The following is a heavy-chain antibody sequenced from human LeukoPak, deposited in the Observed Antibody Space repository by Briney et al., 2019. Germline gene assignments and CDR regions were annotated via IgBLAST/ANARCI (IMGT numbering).Heavy chain of an antibody. CDR1: GYTFTSYG. CDR3: ARVMSGRSTSDYFDY. V-gene: IGHV1-8*02. CDR2: MNPNSGNT. D-gene: IGHD2-2*01. J-gene: IGHJ4*02. Sequence: GASVKVSCKASGYTFTSYGISWVRQATGQGLEWMGWMNPNSGNTGYAQKFQGRVTMTRNTSISTAYMELSSLRSEDTAVYYCARVMSGRSTSDYFDYWGQGTLVTVSS.